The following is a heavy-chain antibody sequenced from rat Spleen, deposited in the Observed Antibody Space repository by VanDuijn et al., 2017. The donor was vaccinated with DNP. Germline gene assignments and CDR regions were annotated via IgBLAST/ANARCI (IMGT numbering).Heavy chain of an antibody. Sequence: EVQLVESGGGLVQPGRSLKLSCAASGLTFSDYAMAWVRQAPTKGLEWVASITYDGSDAYYGDSVKGRFSVSRDNAKSTLYLQVNSLRSEDTATYYCTSNPHIRTAAPFDYWGKGVMVTVSS. D-gene: IGHD3-8*01. J-gene: IGHJ2*01. CDR3: TSNPHIRTAAPFDY. CDR1: GLTFSDYA. V-gene: IGHV5-17*01. CDR2: ITYDGSDA.